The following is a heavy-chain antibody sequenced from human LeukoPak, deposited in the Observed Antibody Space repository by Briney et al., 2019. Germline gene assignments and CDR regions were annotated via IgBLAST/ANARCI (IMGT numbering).Heavy chain of an antibody. D-gene: IGHD2-2*01. CDR3: ARDVGDIVTIPAAISVP. CDR2: ISAYNGNT. Sequence: ASVNVSFKASGYTFSSYGISWVRQAPGQGREWMGWISAYNGNTNYSRMVKGRVTMTTDTSTSTAYMEVRSLRSDDTAMYYCARDVGDIVTIPAAISVPWGQGTLVTVSS. J-gene: IGHJ5*02. V-gene: IGHV1-18*01. CDR1: GYTFSSYG.